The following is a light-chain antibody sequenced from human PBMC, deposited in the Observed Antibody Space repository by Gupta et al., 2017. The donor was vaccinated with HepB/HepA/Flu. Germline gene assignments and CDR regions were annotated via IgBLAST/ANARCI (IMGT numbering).Light chain of an antibody. V-gene: IGKV3-20*01. J-gene: IGKJ1*01. Sequence: EIVLTQSPGTLSLSPGERATLSCRASQSVSSSYLAWDQQKPGQAPRLLMYGDPIRDTGITATCSGSGSGTDFTRPEDFVVYYCQQYGYSPWTFGPGTKVEIK. CDR3: QQYGYSPWT. CDR2: GDP. CDR1: QSVSSSY.